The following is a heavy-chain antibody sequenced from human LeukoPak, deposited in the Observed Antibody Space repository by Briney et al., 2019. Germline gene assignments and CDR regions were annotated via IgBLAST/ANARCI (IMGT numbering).Heavy chain of an antibody. CDR3: AKHYYGSGSQKYYFDY. J-gene: IGHJ4*02. CDR1: GFVFGDYG. Sequence: PGGSLRLSCAASGFVFGDYGMHWVRQAPGKGLEWVTMVRNDGSDKYYADSVKGRFTISRDNPKNTLYLQMNSLRPEDTAVYYCAKHYYGSGSQKYYFDYWGQGTLVTVSS. V-gene: IGHV3-30*02. D-gene: IGHD3-10*01. CDR2: VRNDGSDK.